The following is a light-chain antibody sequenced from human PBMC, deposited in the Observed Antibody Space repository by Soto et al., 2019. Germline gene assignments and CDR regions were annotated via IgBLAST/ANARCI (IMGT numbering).Light chain of an antibody. CDR2: RAS. CDR1: QSVGSL. V-gene: IGKV3-15*01. Sequence: EKVLTQSPATPSVSPGERATLSCRASQSVGSLLAWYQQKPGQAPRLLIYRASSRATGISGSFSGSGSGTEFTLTITSLQSEDFAVYYCQKYNKWPITFGQGTRLEIK. J-gene: IGKJ5*01. CDR3: QKYNKWPIT.